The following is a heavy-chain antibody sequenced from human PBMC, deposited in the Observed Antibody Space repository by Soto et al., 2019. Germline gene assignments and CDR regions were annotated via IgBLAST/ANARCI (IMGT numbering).Heavy chain of an antibody. CDR1: GGSISSDNR. CDR3: ARLIN. V-gene: IGHV4-4*02. CDR2: IYHSGNT. J-gene: IGHJ4*02. Sequence: QVHLQESGPDLVRPSETLSLTCSFFGGSISSDNRWSWVRQTPGKGLEWIGEIYHSGNTNYNPSLKSRVTISVDKSKNQFSLKVTSVTAADTALYYCARLINWGQGTLVTVSS. D-gene: IGHD2-8*01.